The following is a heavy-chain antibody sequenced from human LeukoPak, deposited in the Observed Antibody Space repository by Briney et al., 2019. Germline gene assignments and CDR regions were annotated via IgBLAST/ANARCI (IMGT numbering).Heavy chain of an antibody. D-gene: IGHD3-9*01. CDR3: AADRYDILTGYYNC. CDR1: GFTFTSSA. V-gene: IGHV1-58*02. CDR2: IVVGSGNT. J-gene: IGHJ4*02. Sequence: TSVKVSCKASGFTFTSSAMQWVLQARGQRLEWIGWIVVGSGNTNYAQKFQERVTITRDMSTSTAYMELSSLRSEDTAVYYCAADRYDILTGYYNCWGQGTLVTVSS.